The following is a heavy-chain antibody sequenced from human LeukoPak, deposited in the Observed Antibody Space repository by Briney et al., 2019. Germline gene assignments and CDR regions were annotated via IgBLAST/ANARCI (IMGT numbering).Heavy chain of an antibody. D-gene: IGHD6-13*01. CDR2: IYYTGST. CDR3: ARHPRQLDSHYSDY. V-gene: IGHV4-39*01. J-gene: IGHJ4*02. CDR1: GGSISSTGYY. Sequence: SETLSLTCTVSGGSISSTGYYWGWVRQPPGKGLEWIGSIYYTGSTYYNPSLKSRVTISVDTSKNQFSLRLSSVTAADTAVYYCARHPRQLDSHYSDYWGQGTLVTVSP.